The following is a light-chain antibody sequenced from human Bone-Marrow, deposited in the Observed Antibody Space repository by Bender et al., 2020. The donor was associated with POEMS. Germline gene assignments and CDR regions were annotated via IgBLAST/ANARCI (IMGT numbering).Light chain of an antibody. CDR1: SSKFGSYP. J-gene: IGLJ3*02. CDR3: ATWDDSLHGWV. Sequence: QSVLTQPPSASGTPGQRVTISCSGSSSKFGSYPVNWYQQLPGAAPKLVIFNNSQRPSGVPDRFSGSNSGTSASLAISGLLSDDEADFYCATWDDSLHGWVFGGGTKLTVL. CDR2: NNS. V-gene: IGLV1-44*01.